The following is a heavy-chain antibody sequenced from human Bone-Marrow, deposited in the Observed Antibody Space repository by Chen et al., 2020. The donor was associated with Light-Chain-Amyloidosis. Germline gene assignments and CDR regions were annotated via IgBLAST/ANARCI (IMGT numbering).Heavy chain of an antibody. CDR1: GFNFSDHY. CDR2: STGSGSAR. J-gene: IGHJ3*02. V-gene: IGHV3-11*01. D-gene: IGHD5-18*01. CDR3: ARLSSPRTARSAFDI. Sequence: QLQLVESGGDLVKPGGSLRLSCAASGFNFSDHYMSWIRQAPGKGLEWVSYSTGSGSARYYADSVKGRFTISRDNAKHSLFLQMSSLRVEDTAVYYCARLSSPRTARSAFDIWGQGTLVTVAS.